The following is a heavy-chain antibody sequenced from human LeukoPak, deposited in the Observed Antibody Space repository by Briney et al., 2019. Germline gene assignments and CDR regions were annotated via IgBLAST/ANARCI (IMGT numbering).Heavy chain of an antibody. V-gene: IGHV1-18*01. Sequence: ASVKVSCKASGYTFTSYGISWVRQAPGQGLEWMGWISAYNGNTNYAQKLQGRVTMTTDTSTSTAYMELRSLRSDDTAVYYCARDIVVVPAARGELDYWGQGTLVTVSS. CDR1: GYTFTSYG. CDR2: ISAYNGNT. D-gene: IGHD2-2*01. CDR3: ARDIVVVPAARGELDY. J-gene: IGHJ4*02.